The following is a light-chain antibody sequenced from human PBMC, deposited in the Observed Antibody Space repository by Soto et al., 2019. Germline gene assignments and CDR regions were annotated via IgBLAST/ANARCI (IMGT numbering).Light chain of an antibody. V-gene: IGLV2-14*01. CDR2: EVS. J-gene: IGLJ1*01. CDR3: SSYTGTSTLGV. CDR1: SSDVGGYNF. Sequence: QSALTQPASVSGSPGQSITISCTGTSSDVGGYNFVSWYQQHPGKAPKLIIYEVSNRPSGVSNRFSGSKSGNTASLTISGLQAEDETDYYCSSYTGTSTLGVFGTGTKVTVL.